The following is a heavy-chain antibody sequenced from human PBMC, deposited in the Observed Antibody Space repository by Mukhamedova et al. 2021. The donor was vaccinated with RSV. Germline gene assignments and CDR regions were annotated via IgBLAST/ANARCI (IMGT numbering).Heavy chain of an antibody. Sequence: GKGLEWLANINQDGSETKYVDSVKGRFTISRDNAKNSLYLQMNNLRAEDSAMYYCARPGSYCSGGGSCFPFGYWGQGTLVTVSS. CDR2: INQDGSET. J-gene: IGHJ4*02. D-gene: IGHD2-15*01. CDR3: ARPGSYCSGGGSCFPFGY. V-gene: IGHV3-7*01.